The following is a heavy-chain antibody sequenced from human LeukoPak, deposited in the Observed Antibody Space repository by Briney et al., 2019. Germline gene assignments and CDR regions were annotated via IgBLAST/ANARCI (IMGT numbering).Heavy chain of an antibody. CDR3: ARGIQRTYYDILTGYSEAFDI. CDR1: GGSISSYY. V-gene: IGHV4-59*12. J-gene: IGHJ3*02. CDR2: IYYSGST. Sequence: PSETLSLTCTVSGGSISSYYWSWIRHPPGKGLEWIGYIYYSGSTNYNPSLKSRVTISVDTSKNQFSLKLSSVTAADTAVYYCARGIQRTYYDILTGYSEAFDIWGQGTMVTVSS. D-gene: IGHD3-9*01.